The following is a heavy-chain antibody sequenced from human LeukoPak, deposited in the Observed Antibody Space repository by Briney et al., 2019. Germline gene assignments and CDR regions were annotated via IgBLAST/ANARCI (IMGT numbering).Heavy chain of an antibody. CDR2: ISSSSSTI. CDR3: ARGPVDTAMVPYYFDY. D-gene: IGHD5-18*01. Sequence: GGSLRLSCAASGFTFSSYSMNWVRQAPGKGLEWVSYISSSSSTIYYADSVKGRFTISRDNAKNSLYLQMNSLRAEDTAVYYCARGPVDTAMVPYYFDYWGQGTLVTVSS. J-gene: IGHJ4*02. V-gene: IGHV3-48*04. CDR1: GFTFSSYS.